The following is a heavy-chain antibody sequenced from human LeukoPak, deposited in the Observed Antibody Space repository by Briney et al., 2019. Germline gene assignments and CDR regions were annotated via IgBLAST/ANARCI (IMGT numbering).Heavy chain of an antibody. Sequence: GESLKISCKGSGYSFTSYWIGWVRQMPGKGLEWMGIICPGDSDTRYSPSFQGQVTISADKSISTAYLQWSSLKASDTAMYYCASSIGPDIVVVPAANYYYYYGMDVWGQGTTVTVSS. D-gene: IGHD2-2*01. CDR2: ICPGDSDT. CDR1: GYSFTSYW. V-gene: IGHV5-51*01. CDR3: ASSIGPDIVVVPAANYYYYYGMDV. J-gene: IGHJ6*02.